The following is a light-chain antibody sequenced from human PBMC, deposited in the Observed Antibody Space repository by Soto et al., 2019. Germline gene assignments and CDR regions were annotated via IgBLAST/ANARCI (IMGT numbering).Light chain of an antibody. J-gene: IGKJ1*01. Sequence: DIQMTQSPSTLSASVGDRVTITCRASQSISSWLAWYQQKPGKAPKLLIYKASSLESGVPSRFSGSGSGTEFTLTISSLQPDDLATYYCQQHQTYSRTFGQGTKVEIK. CDR3: QQHQTYSRT. V-gene: IGKV1-5*03. CDR2: KAS. CDR1: QSISSW.